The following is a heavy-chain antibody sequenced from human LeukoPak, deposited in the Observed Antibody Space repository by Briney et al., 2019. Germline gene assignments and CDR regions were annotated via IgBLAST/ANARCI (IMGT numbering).Heavy chain of an antibody. Sequence: SETLSLTCAVYGGSFSGYYWSWIRQPPGKGLEWIGEINHSGSTNYNPSLKSRVTISVDTSKNQFSLKLSSVPAADTAVYYCARGAGTSRRYYYDSSGYWSTGAFDIWGQGTMVTVSS. V-gene: IGHV4-34*01. D-gene: IGHD3-22*01. CDR3: ARGAGTSRRYYYDSSGYWSTGAFDI. J-gene: IGHJ3*02. CDR1: GGSFSGYY. CDR2: INHSGST.